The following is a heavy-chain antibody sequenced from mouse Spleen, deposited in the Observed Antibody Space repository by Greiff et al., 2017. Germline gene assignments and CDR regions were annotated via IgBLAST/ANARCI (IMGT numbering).Heavy chain of an antibody. D-gene: IGHD1-1*01. J-gene: IGHJ4*01. CDR1: GFSLTSYG. V-gene: IGHV2-6*01. CDR2: IWGGGST. CDR3: AIFITTVVDAMDY. Sequence: QVQLQQSGPGLVAPSQSLSITCTVSGFSLTSYGVDWVRQSPGKGLEWLGVIWGGGSTNYNSALKSRLSISKDNSKSQVFLKMNSLQTDDTAMYYCAIFITTVVDAMDYWGQGTSVTVSS.